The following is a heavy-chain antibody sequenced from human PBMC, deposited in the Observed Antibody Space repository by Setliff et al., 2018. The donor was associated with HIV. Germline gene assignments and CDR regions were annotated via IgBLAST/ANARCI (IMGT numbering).Heavy chain of an antibody. CDR1: GGSFSSYG. D-gene: IGHD1-1*01. Sequence: ASVKVSCKVSGGSFSSYGFTWVRQAPGQGLEWMGGLIPLFGSANYPQKFQGRVTMTADESTRTVYMELSRLRFEDTAMYYCGRGDSLLESIVWFDRWGQGTLVTVSS. CDR3: GRGDSLLESIVWFDR. V-gene: IGHV1-69*13. J-gene: IGHJ5*02. CDR2: LIPLFGSA.